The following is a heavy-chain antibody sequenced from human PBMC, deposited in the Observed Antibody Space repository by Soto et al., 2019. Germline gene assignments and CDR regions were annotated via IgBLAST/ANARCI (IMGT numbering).Heavy chain of an antibody. CDR1: GFTFSSYG. CDR3: AKDRAVVTVKGGMDV. J-gene: IGHJ6*02. CDR2: ISYDGSNK. D-gene: IGHD2-21*02. V-gene: IGHV3-30*18. Sequence: QVQLVESGGGVVQPGRSLRLSCAASGFTFSSYGMHWVRKAPGKGLEWVAVISYDGSNKYYADSVKGRFTISRDNSKNTLYLQMNSLRAEDTAVYYCAKDRAVVTVKGGMDVWGQGTTVTVSS.